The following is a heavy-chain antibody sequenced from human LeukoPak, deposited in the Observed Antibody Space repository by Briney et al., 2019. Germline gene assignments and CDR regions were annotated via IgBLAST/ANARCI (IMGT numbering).Heavy chain of an antibody. CDR1: GYSFTYYW. J-gene: IGHJ3*02. D-gene: IGHD2-15*01. CDR2: IYPVDSNT. Sequence: GESLKISCKGSGYSFTYYWIGWVRQMPGKGLEWMGVIYPVDSNTIYSPSFEGQVTISADKSISTAYLQWSSLKASDTAMYYCAGAAGHHRDAFDIWGQGTKVIVSS. CDR3: AGAAGHHRDAFDI. V-gene: IGHV5-51*01.